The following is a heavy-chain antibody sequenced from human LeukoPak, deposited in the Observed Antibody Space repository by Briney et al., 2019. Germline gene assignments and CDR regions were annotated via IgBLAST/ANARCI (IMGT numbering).Heavy chain of an antibody. J-gene: IGHJ4*02. D-gene: IGHD6-13*01. CDR2: ISWNSGSI. CDR1: GFTFSSHG. V-gene: IGHV3-9*01. CDR3: AKTPSGQQLGYYFDY. Sequence: QAGGSLRLSCAASGFTFSSHGMNWVRQAPGKGLEWVSGISWNSGSIGYADSVKGRFTISRDNAKNSLYLQMNSLRAEDTALYYCAKTPSGQQLGYYFDYWGQGTLVTVSS.